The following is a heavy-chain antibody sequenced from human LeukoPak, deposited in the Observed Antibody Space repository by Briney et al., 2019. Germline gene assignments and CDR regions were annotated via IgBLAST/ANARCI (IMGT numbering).Heavy chain of an antibody. Sequence: GASVKVSCKASGYTFTGYYMHWVRQAPGQGLEWMGRINPNSGGTNYAQKFQGRVTMTRDTSISTAYMELSRLRSDDTAVYYCARDRRVVVTEYHHYYFDYWGQGTLVTVSS. CDR2: INPNSGGT. CDR1: GYTFTGYY. V-gene: IGHV1-2*06. CDR3: ARDRRVVVTEYHHYYFDY. D-gene: IGHD2-21*02. J-gene: IGHJ4*02.